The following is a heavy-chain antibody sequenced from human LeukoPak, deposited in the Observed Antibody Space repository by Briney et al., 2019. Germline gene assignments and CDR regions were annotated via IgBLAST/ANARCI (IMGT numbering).Heavy chain of an antibody. CDR3: ARHELGFDY. J-gene: IGHJ4*02. V-gene: IGHV4-39*01. D-gene: IGHD3-10*01. CDR1: GGSLSSSSSY. Sequence: SETLSLTCTVSGGSLSSSSSYWGWIRQPPGKGLEWIGSIYYSVSTYYNPSLKSRVTISVDTSKNQFSLKLSSVTAADTAMYYCARHELGFDYWGQGTLVTVSS. CDR2: IYYSVST.